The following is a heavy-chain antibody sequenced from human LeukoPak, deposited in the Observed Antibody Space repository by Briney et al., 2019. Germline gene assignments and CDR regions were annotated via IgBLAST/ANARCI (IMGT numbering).Heavy chain of an antibody. CDR2: IIPIFGTA. CDR3: ARVMEWPYAFDI. CDR1: GYTFTSYG. D-gene: IGHD3-3*01. Sequence: GASVKVSCKASGYTFTSYGISWVRQAPGQGLEWMGGIIPIFGTANYAQKFQGRVTITADESTSTAYMELSSLRSEDTAVYYCARVMEWPYAFDIWGQGTMVTVSS. V-gene: IGHV1-69*13. J-gene: IGHJ3*02.